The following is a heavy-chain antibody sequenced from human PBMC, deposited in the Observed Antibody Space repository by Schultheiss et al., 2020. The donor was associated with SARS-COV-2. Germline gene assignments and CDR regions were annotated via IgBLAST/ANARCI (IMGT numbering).Heavy chain of an antibody. CDR1: GFPFSERF. CDR3: ARANPYYDSDGYYSYRGSFDY. CDR2: LYSGGAT. Sequence: GESLKISCVVSGFPFSERFMDWVRQAPGKGLEWVSVLYSGGATYSAKSVKGRFTISRDNSKNTLYLQMNSLRDEDTALYYCARANPYYDSDGYYSYRGSFDYWGQGTLVTVSS. V-gene: IGHV3-66*01. J-gene: IGHJ4*02. D-gene: IGHD3-22*01.